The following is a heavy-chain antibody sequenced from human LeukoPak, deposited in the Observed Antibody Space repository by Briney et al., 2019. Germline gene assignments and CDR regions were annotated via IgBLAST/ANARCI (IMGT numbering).Heavy chain of an antibody. CDR1: GYTFTTYD. J-gene: IGHJ5*02. Sequence: ASVKVSCKASGYTFTTYDINWVRQATGQGLEWMGWMNPNSGNTGYAQKFQGRITMTRNTSTSTAYLELSSLRTKDTAMYYCARDFGYCTSTTCYSKFDPWGQGTLVTVPS. D-gene: IGHD2-2*01. CDR2: MNPNSGNT. V-gene: IGHV1-8*01. CDR3: ARDFGYCTSTTCYSKFDP.